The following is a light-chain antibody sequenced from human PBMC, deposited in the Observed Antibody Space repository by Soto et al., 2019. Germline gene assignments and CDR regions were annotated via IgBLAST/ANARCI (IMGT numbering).Light chain of an antibody. CDR2: GAS. CDR1: QSISSN. V-gene: IGKV3-15*01. Sequence: VITHSPATLSVYPGERVTLSCRASQSISSNLAWYQLKAGQTPRLLVYGASTRATGFPGKFSGRGSGTKFTLTISDLQSEDFAVYFCQQYNDWPPTFGQGTKVDIK. CDR3: QQYNDWPPT. J-gene: IGKJ1*01.